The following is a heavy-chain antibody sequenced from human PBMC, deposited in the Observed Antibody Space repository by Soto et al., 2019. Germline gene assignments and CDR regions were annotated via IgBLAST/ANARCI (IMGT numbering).Heavy chain of an antibody. CDR3: ARGYYYGTGSFSPENYLDV. D-gene: IGHD3-10*01. CDR1: GFTFSSYW. Sequence: EVQLVESGGGLVQPGGSLRLSCAASGFTFSSYWMTWVRQAPGKGLEWVANIKQDGSEKYYVDSVKGRFTISRDNARNSLFLQINSLSAEDTAVYYCARGYYYGTGSFSPENYLDVWSKGTTVTVSS. V-gene: IGHV3-7*01. J-gene: IGHJ6*03. CDR2: IKQDGSEK.